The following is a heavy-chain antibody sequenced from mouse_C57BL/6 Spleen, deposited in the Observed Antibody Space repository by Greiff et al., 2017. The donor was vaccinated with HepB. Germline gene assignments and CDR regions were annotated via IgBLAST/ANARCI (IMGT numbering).Heavy chain of an antibody. CDR1: GYTFTSYW. CDR2: IYPGSGST. D-gene: IGHD2-1*01. Sequence: QVQLQQPGAALVKPGASVKMSCKASGYTFTSYWITWVKQRPGQGLEWIGDIYPGSGSTNYNEKFKSKATLTVDTSSSTAYMQLSSLTSEDSAVYYCARKGGNYVGYAMDYWGQGTSVTVSS. J-gene: IGHJ4*01. CDR3: ARKGGNYVGYAMDY. V-gene: IGHV1-55*01.